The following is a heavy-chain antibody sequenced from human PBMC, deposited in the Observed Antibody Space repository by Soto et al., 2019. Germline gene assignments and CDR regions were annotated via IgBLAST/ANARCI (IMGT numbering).Heavy chain of an antibody. CDR3: AKAKSLAATIYEIFDY. D-gene: IGHD2-15*01. J-gene: IGHJ4*02. V-gene: IGHV3-30*18. Sequence: QVQLVESGGGVVQPGRSLRLSCAASGFTFSSYGMHWVRQAPGKGLEWVAVISYDGRNKYYADSVKGRFTISRDNSKNTPYLQMNSLRAEDTAVYYCAKAKSLAATIYEIFDYWGQGTLVTVSS. CDR2: ISYDGRNK. CDR1: GFTFSSYG.